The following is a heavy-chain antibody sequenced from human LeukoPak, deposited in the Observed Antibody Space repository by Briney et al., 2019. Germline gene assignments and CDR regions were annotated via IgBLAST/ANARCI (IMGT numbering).Heavy chain of an antibody. Sequence: GASVKVSCKASGYTFTSYDINWVRQATGQGLEWMGWMNPNSGNTGYAQKFQGRVTMTRNTSISTAYMELSSLRSEDTAVYYCANLGGYCTNGVCHPDAFDIWGQGTMVTVSS. CDR1: GYTFTSYD. V-gene: IGHV1-8*01. J-gene: IGHJ3*02. CDR2: MNPNSGNT. D-gene: IGHD2-8*01. CDR3: ANLGGYCTNGVCHPDAFDI.